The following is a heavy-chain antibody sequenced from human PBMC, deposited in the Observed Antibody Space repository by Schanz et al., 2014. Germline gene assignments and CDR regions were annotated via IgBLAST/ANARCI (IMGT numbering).Heavy chain of an antibody. CDR1: GFAFSSYW. Sequence: EVQLLESGGGLVQPGGSLRLSCLASGFAFSSYWMHWVRQVPGKGLVWVSRIKSDGSSTSYADSVKGRFTISRDNAKNTLYLQMNSLRAEDTAVYFCAKIERNEDWGQGTLVTVSS. CDR2: IKSDGSST. J-gene: IGHJ4*02. CDR3: AKIERNED. D-gene: IGHD1-1*01. V-gene: IGHV3-74*02.